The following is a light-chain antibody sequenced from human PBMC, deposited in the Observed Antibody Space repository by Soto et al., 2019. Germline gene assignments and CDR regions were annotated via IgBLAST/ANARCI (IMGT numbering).Light chain of an antibody. CDR2: DAS. Sequence: IVMTQSPATLSVSPGESATLSCRASQSVRSNLAWYQQKPGQDPRLLIYDASTRATGIPSRFSGSGSGTEFTLTISSLQSEDFAVYYCQQYNNWPPGTLGQGTKLEIK. V-gene: IGKV3-15*01. J-gene: IGKJ2*01. CDR1: QSVRSN. CDR3: QQYNNWPPGT.